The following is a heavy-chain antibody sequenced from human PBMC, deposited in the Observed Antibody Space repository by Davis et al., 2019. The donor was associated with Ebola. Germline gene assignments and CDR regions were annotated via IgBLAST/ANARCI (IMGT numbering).Heavy chain of an antibody. D-gene: IGHD2-21*01. J-gene: IGHJ6*02. CDR2: IYSGGST. CDR1: GFTVSSNY. CDR3: ASIRRPYYYGMDV. V-gene: IGHV3-66*01. Sequence: GESLKISCAASGFTVSSNYMSWVRQAPGKGLEWVSVIYSGGSTYYADSVKGIFTISRDNSKNTLYLQMNSLRAEDTAVYYCASIRRPYYYGMDVWGQGTTVTVSS.